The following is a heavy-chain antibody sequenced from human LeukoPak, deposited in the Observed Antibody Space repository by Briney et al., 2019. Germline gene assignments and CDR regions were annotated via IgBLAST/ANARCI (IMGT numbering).Heavy chain of an antibody. J-gene: IGHJ4*02. CDR2: IRYDGSNK. V-gene: IGHV3-30*02. Sequence: GGSLRPSCAASGFTFSSYGMHWVRQAPGKGLEWVAFIRYDGSNKYYADSVKGRFTISRDNSKNTLYLQMNSLRAEDTAVYYCAKLRAAAGINNDYWGQGTLVTVSS. CDR1: GFTFSSYG. CDR3: AKLRAAAGINNDY. D-gene: IGHD6-13*01.